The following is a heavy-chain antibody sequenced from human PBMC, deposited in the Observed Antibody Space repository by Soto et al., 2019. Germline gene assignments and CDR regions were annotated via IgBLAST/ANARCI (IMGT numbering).Heavy chain of an antibody. Sequence: QVKLVESGGGVDQPGRSLRLSCAASGFTFSSYGMHWVRQAPGKGLERVAVISYDGSNKYYADSVKGRFTISRDNSKNSLYMKMNSVRAEDTAVYYGAKDIVVVVAATRGSNYYYYYGIDVWGQGTTVTVSS. V-gene: IGHV3-30*18. J-gene: IGHJ6*02. D-gene: IGHD2-15*01. CDR1: GFTFSSYG. CDR3: AKDIVVVVAATRGSNYYYYYGIDV. CDR2: ISYDGSNK.